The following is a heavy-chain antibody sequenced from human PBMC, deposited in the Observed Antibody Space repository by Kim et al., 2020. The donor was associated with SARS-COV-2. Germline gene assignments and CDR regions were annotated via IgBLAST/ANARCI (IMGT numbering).Heavy chain of an antibody. Sequence: SETLSLTCAVYGGSFSGYYWSWIRQPPGKGLEWIGEINHSGSTNYNPSLKSRVTISVDTSKNQFSLKLSSVTAADTAVYYCARGPRYYDILTGYYKWSSFDYWGQGTLVTVSS. CDR2: INHSGST. D-gene: IGHD3-9*01. CDR1: GGSFSGYY. J-gene: IGHJ4*02. CDR3: ARGPRYYDILTGYYKWSSFDY. V-gene: IGHV4-34*01.